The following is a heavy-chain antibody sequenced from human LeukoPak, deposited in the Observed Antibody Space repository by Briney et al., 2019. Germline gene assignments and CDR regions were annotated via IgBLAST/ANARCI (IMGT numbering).Heavy chain of an antibody. CDR2: IYTSGST. CDR1: GGSISSSSYY. V-gene: IGHV4-61*02. D-gene: IGHD3-22*01. CDR3: ARDLYYYDSSGFDAFDI. Sequence: SETLSLTCTVSGGSISSSSYYWGWIRQPAGKGLEWIGRIYTSGSTNYNPSLKSRVTMSVDTSKNQFSLKLSSVTAADTAVYYCARDLYYYDSSGFDAFDIWGQGTMVTVSS. J-gene: IGHJ3*02.